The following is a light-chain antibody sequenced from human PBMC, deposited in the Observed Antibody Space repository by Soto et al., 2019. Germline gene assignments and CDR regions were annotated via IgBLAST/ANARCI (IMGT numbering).Light chain of an antibody. CDR3: CSYAGSYTHV. CDR1: SSDVGGYNY. Sequence: SALTQPRSVSGSPGQSVTISCTGTSSDVGGYNYVSWYQQHPGKAPKLMIYDVTKRPSGVPDSFSGSKSGNTASLTISGLQAEDEADYYCCSYAGSYTHVFGPGTKLTVL. J-gene: IGLJ1*01. CDR2: DVT. V-gene: IGLV2-11*01.